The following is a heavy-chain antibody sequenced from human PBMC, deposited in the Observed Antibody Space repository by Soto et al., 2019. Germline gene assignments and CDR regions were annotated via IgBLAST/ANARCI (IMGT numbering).Heavy chain of an antibody. J-gene: IGHJ5*02. CDR2: ISPYNGNT. D-gene: IGHD3-22*01. V-gene: IGHV1-18*04. Sequence: QIQLVQSAAEVKKPGASVKVSCKTSGYTFVSYGISWVRQAPGQGLEWMGWISPYNGNTNFAQRFRGRFTLSTDTFTDIVYMDLRSLKSDDTVVYYCARDQNFFDSRGYYDHWGQGTLITVSS. CDR1: GYTFVSYG. CDR3: ARDQNFFDSRGYYDH.